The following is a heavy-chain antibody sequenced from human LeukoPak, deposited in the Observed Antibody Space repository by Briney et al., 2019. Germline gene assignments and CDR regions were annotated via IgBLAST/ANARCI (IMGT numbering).Heavy chain of an antibody. CDR1: GFTFSSYG. Sequence: GGSLRLSCAASGFTFSSYGMHWVRQAPGKGLEWVAFIRYDGSNKYYADSVKGRFTISRDSAQNSVHLQMNSLRPEDTAFYYCSNSRPDSYIDSWGQGTLVTVST. D-gene: IGHD1-14*01. J-gene: IGHJ4*02. CDR2: IRYDGSNK. V-gene: IGHV3-30*02. CDR3: SNSRPDSYIDS.